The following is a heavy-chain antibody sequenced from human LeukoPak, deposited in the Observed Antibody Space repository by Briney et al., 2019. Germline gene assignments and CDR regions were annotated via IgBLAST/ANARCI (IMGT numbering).Heavy chain of an antibody. D-gene: IGHD3-3*01. CDR1: GGSISSYY. V-gene: IGHV4-59*01. J-gene: IGHJ4*02. CDR2: IYYSGST. CDR3: ARELRFLEWTFIDY. Sequence: SETLSLTCTVSGGSISSYYWSWIRQPPGKGLEWIGYIYYSGSTNCNPSLKSRVTISVDTSKNQFSLKLSSVTAADTAVYYCARELRFLEWTFIDYWGQGTLVTVSS.